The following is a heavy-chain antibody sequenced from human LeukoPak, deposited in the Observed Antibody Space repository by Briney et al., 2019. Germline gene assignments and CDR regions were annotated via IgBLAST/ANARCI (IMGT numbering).Heavy chain of an antibody. CDR2: ISGSGAST. Sequence: GGSLRLSCAASGFTFAIHAMTWVRQAPGKGLEWVSAISGSGASTHYADSVKGQFTISRDNSKNTLFLQMNSLRAEDTAIYYCAKDSYASGRPRHTFDVWGQGTMVTVSS. V-gene: IGHV3-23*01. D-gene: IGHD3-10*01. CDR1: GFTFAIHA. J-gene: IGHJ3*01. CDR3: AKDSYASGRPRHTFDV.